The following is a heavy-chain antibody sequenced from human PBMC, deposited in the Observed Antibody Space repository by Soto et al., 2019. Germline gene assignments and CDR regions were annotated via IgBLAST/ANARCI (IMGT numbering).Heavy chain of an antibody. Sequence: PSETLSLTCAVSGSSITITYYWGWVRQPPGKGLEWIGSIHHSGSVFESGSTHYNPSFKSRVTISADTSKNQFSLKLTSVTAADTAVYFCASNSSSSYFDYWGQGTLVTVSS. CDR3: ASNSSSSYFDY. CDR2: IHHSGSVFESGST. D-gene: IGHD6-13*01. J-gene: IGHJ4*02. V-gene: IGHV4-38-2*01. CDR1: GSSITITYY.